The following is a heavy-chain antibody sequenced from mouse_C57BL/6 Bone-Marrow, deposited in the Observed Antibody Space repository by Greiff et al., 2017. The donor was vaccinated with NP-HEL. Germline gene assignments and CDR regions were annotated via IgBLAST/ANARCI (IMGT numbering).Heavy chain of an antibody. J-gene: IGHJ2*01. CDR3: ARCGC. CDR1: GYTFTSYW. Sequence: QVQLQQPGAELVRPGTSVKLSCKASGYTFTSYWMHWVKQRPGQGLEWIGVIDPSDSYTNYNQKFKGKATLTVDTSSSTAYMQLSSLTSGDSAVYYCARCGCWGTGTTLTVYS. V-gene: IGHV1-59*01. CDR2: IDPSDSYT.